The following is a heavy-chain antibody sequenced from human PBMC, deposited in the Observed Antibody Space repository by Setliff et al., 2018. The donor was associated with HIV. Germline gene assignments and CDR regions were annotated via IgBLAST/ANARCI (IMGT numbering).Heavy chain of an antibody. Sequence: PGGSLRLSCAASGFTVSPHAMTWVRQAPGKGLVWVSTISGSDDKTYYADSVRGRFTVSSDRSKNKVYLQVTNLRVEDTAIYYCAISSGVSSILTDHYFHHWGQGTLVTVSS. CDR2: ISGSDDKT. J-gene: IGHJ4*02. CDR3: AISSGVSSILTDHYFHH. CDR1: GFTVSPHA. V-gene: IGHV3-23*01. D-gene: IGHD3-9*01.